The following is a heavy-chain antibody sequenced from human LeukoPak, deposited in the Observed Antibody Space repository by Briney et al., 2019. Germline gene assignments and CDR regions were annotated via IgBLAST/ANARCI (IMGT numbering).Heavy chain of an antibody. D-gene: IGHD2/OR15-2a*01. CDR1: GGSMSAYY. CDR2: IYFGGST. J-gene: IGHJ5*02. Sequence: PSETLSLTCTVSGGSMSAYYWNWMRYSAGKGLEWIGRIYFGGSTYYNPSLEGRVSMSVDTSKNQFSLKINSATAADTAVYYCARDVGNFANLPYYFDLWGQGTVVTVSS. V-gene: IGHV4-4*07. CDR3: ARDVGNFANLPYYFDL.